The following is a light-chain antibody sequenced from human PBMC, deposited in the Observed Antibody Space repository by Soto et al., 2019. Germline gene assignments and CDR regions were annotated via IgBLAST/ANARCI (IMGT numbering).Light chain of an antibody. V-gene: IGLV2-14*01. CDR3: CSFADFTYV. J-gene: IGLJ1*01. CDR2: EVS. CDR1: SSDVGSYNF. Sequence: QSVLTQPASVSGSPGQSITISCTGTSSDVGSYNFVSWYQQLPGKAPKLMIYEVSNRPSGVSNRFSGSKSGNTASLTISGLQAEDEADYYCCSFADFTYVFGTGTKVTVL.